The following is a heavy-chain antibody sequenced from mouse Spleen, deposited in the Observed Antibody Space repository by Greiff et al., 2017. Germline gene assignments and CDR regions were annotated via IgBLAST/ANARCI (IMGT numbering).Heavy chain of an antibody. CDR2: ISSGGSYT. CDR3: ARRRMVTTGDYFDY. J-gene: IGHJ2*01. Sequence: EVKLVESGGGLVKPGGSLKLSCAASGFTFSSYAMSWVRQTPEKRLEWVATISSGGSYTYYPDSVKGRFTISRDNAKNTLYLQMSSLRSEDTAMYYCARRRMVTTGDYFDYWGQGTTLTVSS. D-gene: IGHD2-2*01. V-gene: IGHV5-9-1*01. CDR1: GFTFSSYA.